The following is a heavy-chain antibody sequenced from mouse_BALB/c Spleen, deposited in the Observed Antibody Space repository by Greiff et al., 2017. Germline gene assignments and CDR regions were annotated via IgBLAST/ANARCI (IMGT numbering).Heavy chain of an antibody. CDR3: ASYYYGSSYGYFDY. CDR2: INPSSGYT. Sequence: QVQLQQSAAELARPGASVKMSCKASGYTFTSYTMHWVKQRPGQGLEWIGYINPSSGYTEYNQKFKDKTTLTADKSSSTAYMQLSSLTSEDSAVYYCASYYYGSSYGYFDYWGQGTTLTVSS. D-gene: IGHD1-1*01. CDR1: GYTFTSYT. V-gene: IGHV1-4*02. J-gene: IGHJ2*01.